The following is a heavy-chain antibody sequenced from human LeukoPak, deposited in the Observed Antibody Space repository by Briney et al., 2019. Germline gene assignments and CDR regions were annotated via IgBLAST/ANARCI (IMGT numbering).Heavy chain of an antibody. Sequence: SETLSLTCSVSGGSISGYHWSWIRQPPGKGLEWIGYIYYSGSSGSTNYNPSLKSRVTISVDTSRNQFSLNLSSVTAADTAVYYCARGRRGEKYQLLSVPRYYYYYGMDVWGQGTTVTVSS. CDR3: ARGRRGEKYQLLSVPRYYYYYGMDV. J-gene: IGHJ6*02. D-gene: IGHD2-2*01. CDR2: IYYSGSSGST. V-gene: IGHV4-59*01. CDR1: GGSISGYH.